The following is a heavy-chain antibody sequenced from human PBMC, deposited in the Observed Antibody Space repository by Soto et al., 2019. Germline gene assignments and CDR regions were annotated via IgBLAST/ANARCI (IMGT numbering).Heavy chain of an antibody. CDR1: GGTFSYYA. CDR3: AKEGGRDGSIGNWCDP. CDR2: FIPIFGSA. V-gene: IGHV1-69*12. D-gene: IGHD2-15*01. J-gene: IGHJ5*02. Sequence: QVQLVQSGAEVKKPGSSEKVSCEAAGGTFSYYAITWVRQAPGQGLEWPGGFIPIFGSANYTQKFQGTVTITADESTNTSYMEPSTLRSDDPALYYCAKEGGRDGSIGNWCDPWGQGTLVTVSS.